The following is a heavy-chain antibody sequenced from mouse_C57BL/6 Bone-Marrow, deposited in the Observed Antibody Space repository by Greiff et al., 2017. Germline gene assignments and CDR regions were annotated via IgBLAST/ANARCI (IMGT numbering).Heavy chain of an antibody. Sequence: EVLLVESGGGLVKPGGSLKLSCAASGFTFSSYAMSWVRQTPEKRLEWVATISDGGSYTYYPDNVKGRFTISRDNAKNNLYLQMSHLKSEDTAMYYCARVYYDYDGAWFAYWGQGTLVTVSA. V-gene: IGHV5-4*01. CDR2: ISDGGSYT. CDR3: ARVYYDYDGAWFAY. J-gene: IGHJ3*01. CDR1: GFTFSSYA. D-gene: IGHD2-4*01.